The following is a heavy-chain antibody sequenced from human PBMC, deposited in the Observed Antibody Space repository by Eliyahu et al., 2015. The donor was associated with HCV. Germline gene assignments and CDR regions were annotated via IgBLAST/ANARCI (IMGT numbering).Heavy chain of an antibody. CDR2: VIPIFGTA. CDR1: GGTFSSYA. Sequence: QVQLVQSGAEVKKPGSSVKVPCKASGGTFSSYAISWVRQAPGQGLGWXGGVIPIFGTANYAQKFQGRVTITADKSTSTAYMELSSLRSEDTAVYYCARSYDFWSGYFGYYYYGMDVWGQGTTVTVSS. D-gene: IGHD3-3*01. J-gene: IGHJ6*02. V-gene: IGHV1-69*06. CDR3: ARSYDFWSGYFGYYYYGMDV.